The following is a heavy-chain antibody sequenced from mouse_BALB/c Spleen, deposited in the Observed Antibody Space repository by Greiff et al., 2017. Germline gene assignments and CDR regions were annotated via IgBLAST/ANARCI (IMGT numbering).Heavy chain of an antibody. D-gene: IGHD2-3*01. V-gene: IGHV1-69*02. CDR2: IYPSDSYT. J-gene: IGHJ3*01. Sequence: VQLQQPGAELVRPGASVKLSCKASGYTFTSYWINWVKQRPGQGLEWIGNIYPSDSYTNYNQKFKDKATLTVDKSSSTAYMQLSSPTSEDSAVYYCTREGDGYFAYWGQGTLVTVSA. CDR1: GYTFTSYW. CDR3: TREGDGYFAY.